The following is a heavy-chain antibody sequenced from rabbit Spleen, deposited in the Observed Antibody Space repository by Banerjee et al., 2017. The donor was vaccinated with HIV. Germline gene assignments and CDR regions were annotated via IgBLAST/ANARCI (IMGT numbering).Heavy chain of an antibody. J-gene: IGHJ6*01. D-gene: IGHD6-1*01. CDR1: GVSLNDKDV. CDR2: INTVTGKT. Sequence: EQLEESGGGLVKPEGSLTLTCKASGVSLNDKDVMCWVRQTPGKGLEWIACINTVTGKTVYASWAKGRFIMSRTSSTTVTLQMTSLTAADTATYFCARDTADYGYAYNLWGPGTLVTVS. CDR3: ARDTADYGYAYNL. V-gene: IGHV1S45*01.